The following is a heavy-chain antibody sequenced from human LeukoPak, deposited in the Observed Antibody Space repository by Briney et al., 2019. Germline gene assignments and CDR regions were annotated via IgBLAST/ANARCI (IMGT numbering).Heavy chain of an antibody. CDR1: GFTFSSYS. J-gene: IGHJ6*02. CDR3: ARERYCSGGSCYYGMDV. V-gene: IGHV3-21*01. CDR2: ISSSSSYI. Sequence: PGRSLRHSCAASGFTFSSYSMNWVRQAPGKGLEWVSSISSSSSYIYYADSVKGRFTISRDNAKNSLYLQMNSLRAEDTAVYYCARERYCSGGSCYYGMDVWGQGTTVAVSS. D-gene: IGHD2-15*01.